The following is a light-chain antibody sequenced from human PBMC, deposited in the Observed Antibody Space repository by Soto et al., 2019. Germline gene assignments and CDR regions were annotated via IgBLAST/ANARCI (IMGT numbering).Light chain of an antibody. V-gene: IGKV3-20*01. CDR1: QSVSSSY. CDR2: GAS. CDR3: QQYGKSAMFT. J-gene: IGKJ2*01. Sequence: EIVLTQSPGTLSLSPGDRATLSSRASQSVSSSYLAWYQQKPGQAPSLLIYGASNRATGIPDRFSGGGSGTDFTLTISRLEPEDFAVYYCQQYGKSAMFTFGQGTKLEIK.